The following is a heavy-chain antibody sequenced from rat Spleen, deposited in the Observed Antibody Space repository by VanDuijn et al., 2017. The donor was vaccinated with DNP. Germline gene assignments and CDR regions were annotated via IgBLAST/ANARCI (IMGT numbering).Heavy chain of an antibody. J-gene: IGHJ2*01. V-gene: IGHV5S13*01. CDR1: GFTFSYYG. CDR3: AKEGYSSSSFDY. Sequence: EVQLVESGGGSVQPGRSLKLSCAASGFTFSYYGMAWVRQAPKKGLEWVASITSTGGSTSYRDSVKGRFTISRENDQNTLYLQMSKLGSEDTATYYCAKEGYSSSSFDYWGQGVMVTVSA. CDR2: ITSTGGST. D-gene: IGHD1-2*01.